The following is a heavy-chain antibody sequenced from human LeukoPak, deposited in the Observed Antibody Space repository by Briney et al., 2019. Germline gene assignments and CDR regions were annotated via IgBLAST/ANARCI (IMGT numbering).Heavy chain of an antibody. D-gene: IGHD3-22*01. CDR2: IKSDGST. V-gene: IGHV3-74*01. J-gene: IGHJ1*01. Sequence: GGSLRLSCAASVFTFSTYWMHWVRQAPGKGLVWVSRIKSDGSTNYADSVKGRFTISRDNAKNTVSLQMNSLRAEDTGVYYCARAPSEIGGYYPEYFRHWGQGTLVTLSS. CDR3: ARAPSEIGGYYPEYFRH. CDR1: VFTFSTYW.